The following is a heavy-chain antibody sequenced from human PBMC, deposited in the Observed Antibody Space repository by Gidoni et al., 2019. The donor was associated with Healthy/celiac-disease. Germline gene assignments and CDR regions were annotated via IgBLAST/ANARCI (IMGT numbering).Heavy chain of an antibody. V-gene: IGHV4-4*07. CDR3: ARGVYSDTASYYDGAFDY. Sequence: QVRLQESGPGLVKPSETLSLTCTVSGGTVRHYYWNWIREPAGKGLEWIGRIYSSGSIIYNPSLESRVTMSADTSKNQLSLKLSSVTAADTAVYYCARGVYSDTASYYDGAFDYWGQGTLVTVSS. D-gene: IGHD3-3*01. J-gene: IGHJ4*02. CDR1: GGTVRHYY. CDR2: IYSSGSI.